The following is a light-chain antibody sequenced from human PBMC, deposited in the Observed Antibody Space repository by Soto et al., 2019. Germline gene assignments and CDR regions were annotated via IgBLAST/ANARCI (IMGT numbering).Light chain of an antibody. CDR3: AAWDYSLNGHV. J-gene: IGLJ1*01. CDR2: SSN. Sequence: QSALTQPHSASGTPGQRVTISCSGSSSNIGANSVQWFQQLPGTAPKVLIYSSNHRPSGVPERFSGSKSGTSASLAISELQSDNEADYYCAAWDYSLNGHVFGTGTKVTVL. V-gene: IGLV1-44*01. CDR1: SSNIGANS.